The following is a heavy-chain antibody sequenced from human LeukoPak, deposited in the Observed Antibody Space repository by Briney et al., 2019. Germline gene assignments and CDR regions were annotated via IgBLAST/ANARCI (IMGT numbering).Heavy chain of an antibody. CDR3: ARGDTFWTSWPRTSPAEVYYYGMDV. J-gene: IGHJ6*02. CDR1: GYTFTTYY. CDR2: INPSGGST. Sequence: ASVKVSCKASGYTFTTYYMHWVRQAPGQGLEWMGIINPSGGSTNYAQKFQGRVTMTRDTSTSTVYMELSSLRSEDTAVYYCARGDTFWTSWPRTSPAEVYYYGMDVWGQGTTFTVCS. V-gene: IGHV1-46*01. D-gene: IGHD3/OR15-3a*01.